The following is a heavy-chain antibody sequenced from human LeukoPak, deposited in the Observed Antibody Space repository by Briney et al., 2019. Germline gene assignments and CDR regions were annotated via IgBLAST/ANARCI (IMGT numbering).Heavy chain of an antibody. V-gene: IGHV3-23*01. CDR1: GFTFSSYA. CDR2: ISGSGGST. Sequence: SGGSLRLSCVASGFTFSSYAMSWVRQAPGKGLEWVSAISGSGGSTYYADSVKGRFTISRDNSKNTLYLQMNSLRAEDTAVYYCAKEANWNLHYPHFDYWGQGTLVTVSS. D-gene: IGHD1-7*01. CDR3: AKEANWNLHYPHFDY. J-gene: IGHJ4*02.